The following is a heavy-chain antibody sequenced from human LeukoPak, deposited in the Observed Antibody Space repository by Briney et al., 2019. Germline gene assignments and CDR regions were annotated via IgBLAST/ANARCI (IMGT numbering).Heavy chain of an antibody. Sequence: GGSLRLSCAASGFTVSSNYMSWVRQAPGKGLEWVSVIYSGGSTYYADSVKGRFTISRDNSKNTLYLQMNSLRAEDTAVYYCARNPTPPCFDPWGQGTLVTVSS. CDR3: ARNPTPPCFDP. J-gene: IGHJ5*02. CDR2: IYSGGST. CDR1: GFTVSSNY. V-gene: IGHV3-66*02.